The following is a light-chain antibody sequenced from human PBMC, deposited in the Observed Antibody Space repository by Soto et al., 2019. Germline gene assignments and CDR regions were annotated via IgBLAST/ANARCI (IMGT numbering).Light chain of an antibody. CDR3: SSYTGTSTKL. Sequence: QSALTQPASVSGLPGQSITISCTGTSSDVGGYDYVSWYQQHPGKAPKLMIYDVSSRPSGVSNRFSGSKSGNTASLTISGLQPEDEADYYCSSYTGTSTKLFGGGTKVTVL. CDR1: SSDVGGYDY. J-gene: IGLJ2*01. CDR2: DVS. V-gene: IGLV2-14*03.